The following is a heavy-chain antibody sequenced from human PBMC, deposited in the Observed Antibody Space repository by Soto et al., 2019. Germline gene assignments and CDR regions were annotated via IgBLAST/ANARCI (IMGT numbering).Heavy chain of an antibody. CDR2: ISGSGGST. CDR1: GFTFSSYA. Sequence: PVGSLRLSCAASGFTFSSYAMSWVRQAPGKGLEWVSAISGSGGSTYYADSVKGRFTISRDNSKNTLYLQMNSLRAEDTAVYYCAKDKGLTYYDFWSGYWFDYWGQGTLVTVSS. J-gene: IGHJ4*02. V-gene: IGHV3-23*01. CDR3: AKDKGLTYYDFWSGYWFDY. D-gene: IGHD3-3*01.